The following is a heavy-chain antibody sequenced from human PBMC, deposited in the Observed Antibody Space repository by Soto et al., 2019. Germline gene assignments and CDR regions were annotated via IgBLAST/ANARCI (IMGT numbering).Heavy chain of an antibody. V-gene: IGHV3-30-3*01. J-gene: IGHJ4*02. CDR1: GFTFSYYA. Sequence: GGSLRLSCAASGFTFSYYAMHWVRQAPGKGLEWVAVISYDGSTEYYADSVKGRFTISRDNSKNTLYLQMNSLRAEDKAVYYCARPYDSSGYYPLDYWGQGTLVTVSS. CDR3: ARPYDSSGYYPLDY. CDR2: ISYDGSTE. D-gene: IGHD3-22*01.